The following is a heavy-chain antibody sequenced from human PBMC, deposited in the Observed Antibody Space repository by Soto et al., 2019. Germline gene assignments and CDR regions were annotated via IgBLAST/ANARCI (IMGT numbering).Heavy chain of an antibody. V-gene: IGHV3-23*01. Sequence: TGGSLRLSCAATGFTFSSYAMSWVRQAPGKGLEWVSVISGSGGGTYYADSVKGRFTISRDKSKNTLYLQMNSLRVEDTAVFYCAKTAAALPNLSPDSSGPAPMLTLSS. J-gene: IGHJ4*02. CDR1: GFTFSSYA. CDR2: ISGSGGGT. CDR3: AKTAAALPNLSPDS. D-gene: IGHD6-13*01.